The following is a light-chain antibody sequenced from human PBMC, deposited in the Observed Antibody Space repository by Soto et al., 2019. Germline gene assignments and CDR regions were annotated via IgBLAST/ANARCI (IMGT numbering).Light chain of an antibody. CDR3: SSYTSSSSGV. Sequence: QSVLTQPASVSGSPGQSITISCTGTSSDVGAYDYVSWYQQHTGEAPKLMIYDVSNRPSGVSNRFSGSKSGNTASLTISGLQAEDEADYYCSSYTSSSSGVFGGGTKVTVL. CDR1: SSDVGAYDY. CDR2: DVS. V-gene: IGLV2-14*01. J-gene: IGLJ3*02.